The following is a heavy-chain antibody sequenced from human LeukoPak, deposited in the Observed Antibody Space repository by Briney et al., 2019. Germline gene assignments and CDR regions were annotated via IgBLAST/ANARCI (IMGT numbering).Heavy chain of an antibody. D-gene: IGHD3-22*01. CDR2: MNTKSGNT. CDR1: GGTFTNYA. V-gene: IGHV1-8*01. CDR3: ARVDGSPDY. Sequence: ASVKVSCKASGGTFTNYAISWVRQAPGQGLEWMGWMNTKSGNTGHAQKFQGRVTISRDTSINTVYMELSSLRSEDTAVYFCARVDGSPDYWGQGTLVTVSS. J-gene: IGHJ4*02.